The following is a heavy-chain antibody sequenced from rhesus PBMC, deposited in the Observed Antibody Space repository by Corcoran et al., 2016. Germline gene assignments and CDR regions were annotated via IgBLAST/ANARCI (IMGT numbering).Heavy chain of an antibody. D-gene: IGHD2-27*01. CDR1: GGSISSNY. Sequence: QLQLQESGPGLVKPSETLSLTCAVSGGSISSNYWSWIGQPPGKGLEWIGRISGSGGSTDYNPSLKSRVTISTDTSKNQFSLKLSSVTAADTAVYYCARGGFGGLIGYYYFDYWGQGVLVTVSS. J-gene: IGHJ4*01. CDR2: ISGSGGST. V-gene: IGHV4-173*01. CDR3: ARGGFGGLIGYYYFDY.